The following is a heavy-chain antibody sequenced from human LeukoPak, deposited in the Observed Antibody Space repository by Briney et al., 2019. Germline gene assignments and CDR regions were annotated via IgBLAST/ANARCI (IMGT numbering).Heavy chain of an antibody. Sequence: SETLSLTCAVYGGSFSGYYWSWIRQPPGKGLEWIGEINHSGSANYNPSLKSRVTISVDTSKNQFSLKLSSVTAADTAVYYCASHPGSGSYFLDYWGQGALVTVSS. CDR3: ASHPGSGSYFLDY. CDR1: GGSFSGYY. V-gene: IGHV4-34*01. D-gene: IGHD3-10*01. J-gene: IGHJ4*02. CDR2: INHSGSA.